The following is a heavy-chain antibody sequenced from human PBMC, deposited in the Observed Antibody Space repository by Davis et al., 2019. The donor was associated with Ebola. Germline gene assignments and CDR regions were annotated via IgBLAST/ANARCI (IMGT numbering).Heavy chain of an antibody. CDR3: VKTRSNWWNDALEI. CDR1: GISFSNYG. J-gene: IGHJ3*02. CDR2: ISPDGSDK. V-gene: IGHV3-30*18. Sequence: GGSLRLSCAASGISFSNYGMFWVRQAPAQVMEWVAVISPDGSDKNYADSGKGRFTISRDNSKNTLDLQMNSLRPEDTAVYYCVKTRSNWWNDALEIWGRGTMVIVSS. D-gene: IGHD2-8*02.